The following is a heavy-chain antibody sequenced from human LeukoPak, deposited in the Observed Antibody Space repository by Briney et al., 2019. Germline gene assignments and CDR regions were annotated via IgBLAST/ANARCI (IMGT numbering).Heavy chain of an antibody. CDR1: GYTFTSYD. CDR3: ARGSVTPFDY. V-gene: IGHV1-8*01. J-gene: IGHJ4*02. Sequence: ASVKVSCKASGYTFTSYDINWVRQATGQGLEWMGWMNPNSGSTGYAQKFQGRLTMTRNTSITTAYMELSSLRSEDKAVYYCARGSVTPFDYWGQGTLVTVSS. CDR2: MNPNSGST. D-gene: IGHD5-18*01.